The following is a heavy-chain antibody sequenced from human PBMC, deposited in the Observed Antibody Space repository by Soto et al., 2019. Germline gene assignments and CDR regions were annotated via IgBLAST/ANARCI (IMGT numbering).Heavy chain of an antibody. D-gene: IGHD3-10*01. Sequence: SVKVSCKASGGTFSSYRINWVRQAPGQGLEWVGGIVPIYRTADYAQKFQERVTISRDKSTNTVYMDLNSLRFEDTAVYYCAADLGPLGFSRDHRVLDYWGQGTLVTVSS. J-gene: IGHJ4*01. CDR1: GGTFSSYR. V-gene: IGHV1-69*05. CDR2: IVPIYRTA. CDR3: AADLGPLGFSRDHRVLDY.